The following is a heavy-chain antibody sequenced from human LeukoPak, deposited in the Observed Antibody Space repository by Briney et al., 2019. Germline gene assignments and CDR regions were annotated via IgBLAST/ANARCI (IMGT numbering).Heavy chain of an antibody. CDR1: GFTFSSYG. J-gene: IGHJ4*02. CDR2: ISYDGSNK. Sequence: PGRSLRLSCAASGFTFSSYGMHWVRQAPGKGLEWVAVISYDGSNKYYADSVKGRFTISRDNSKNTLYLQMNSLRAEDTAVYYCAKDRDTVMVSYFDYWGQGTLVTVSS. CDR3: AKDRDTVMVSYFDY. D-gene: IGHD5-18*01. V-gene: IGHV3-30*18.